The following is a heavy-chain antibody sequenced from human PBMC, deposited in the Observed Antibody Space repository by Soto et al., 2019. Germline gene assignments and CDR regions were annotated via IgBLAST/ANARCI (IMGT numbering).Heavy chain of an antibody. V-gene: IGHV3-9*01. D-gene: IGHD3-22*01. Sequence: GGSLRLSCAASGFTFDDYAMHWVRQAPGKGLEWVSGISWNSGSIGYADSVKGRFTISRDNAKNSLYLQMNSLRAGDTALYYCAKDIYYDSSGYPDYWGQGTLVTVSS. CDR2: ISWNSGSI. CDR1: GFTFDDYA. J-gene: IGHJ4*02. CDR3: AKDIYYDSSGYPDY.